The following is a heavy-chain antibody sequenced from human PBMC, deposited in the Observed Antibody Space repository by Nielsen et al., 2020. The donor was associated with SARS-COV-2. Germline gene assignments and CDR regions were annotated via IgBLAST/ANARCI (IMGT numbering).Heavy chain of an antibody. V-gene: IGHV3-53*01. CDR1: GFTVGSNY. CDR3: AKSHCSSTSCYFGADAFDI. D-gene: IGHD2-2*01. CDR2: IHGGGNT. Sequence: GESLKISCAVSGFTVGSNYMTWVRQAPGKGLESVSVIHGGGNTYYADSVKGRFTISRDNSKNTLYLQMNSLRAEDTAVYYCAKSHCSSTSCYFGADAFDIWGQGTMVTVSS. J-gene: IGHJ3*02.